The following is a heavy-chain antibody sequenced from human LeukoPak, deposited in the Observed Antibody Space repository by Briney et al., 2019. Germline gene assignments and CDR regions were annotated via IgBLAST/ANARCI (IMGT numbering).Heavy chain of an antibody. Sequence: SQTLSLTCAVSGDSISSGGYSWSWIRQPPGKGLEWIGYIYHSGSTYYNPSLKSRVTISVDRSKNQLSLKLSSVTAADTAVYYCARGEHRGYIDDGMGVWGQGTTVTVSS. CDR1: GDSISSGGYS. J-gene: IGHJ6*02. CDR2: IYHSGST. CDR3: ARGEHRGYIDDGMGV. V-gene: IGHV4-30-2*01. D-gene: IGHD5-12*01.